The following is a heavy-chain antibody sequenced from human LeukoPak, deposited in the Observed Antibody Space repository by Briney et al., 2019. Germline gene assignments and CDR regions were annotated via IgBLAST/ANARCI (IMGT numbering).Heavy chain of an antibody. V-gene: IGHV4-59*01. CDR3: ARESVGATSWGNWFDP. J-gene: IGHJ5*02. Sequence: SETLSLTCSVSDGSINSYYWNWIRRPPGKGLEWIGYIYYSGSTNYNPSLKSRVTISVDTSKNQFSLKLSSVTAADTAVYYCARESVGATSWGNWFDPWGQGTLVTVSS. CDR1: DGSINSYY. D-gene: IGHD1-26*01. CDR2: IYYSGST.